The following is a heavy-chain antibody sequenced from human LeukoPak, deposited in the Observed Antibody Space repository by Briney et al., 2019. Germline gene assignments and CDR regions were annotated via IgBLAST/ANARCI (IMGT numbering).Heavy chain of an antibody. J-gene: IGHJ4*02. CDR2: IYYSGST. CDR1: GGSISSYY. CDR3: ARHRPPYYYDSSGLGPNFDY. Sequence: PSETLSLTCTVSGGSISSYYWGWIRQPPGKGLEWIGSIYYSGSTYYNPSLKSRVTISVDTSKNQFSLKLSSVTAADTAVYYCARHRPPYYYDSSGLGPNFDYWGQGTLVTVSS. D-gene: IGHD3-22*01. V-gene: IGHV4-39*01.